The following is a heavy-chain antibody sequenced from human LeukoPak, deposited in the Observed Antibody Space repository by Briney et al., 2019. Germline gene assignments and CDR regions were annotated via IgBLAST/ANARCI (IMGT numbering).Heavy chain of an antibody. CDR1: GGSISSGAYY. D-gene: IGHD3-22*01. CDR2: IYYTGST. CDR3: ARDSSGYNNFDY. Sequence: PSQTLSLTCTVSGGSISSGAYYWTWIRQHPGKGLEWIGYIYYTGSTYYNPSLKSRLTISVDTSKNQFSLKLSSVTAADTAVYFCARDSSGYNNFDYWGQGTLVTDSS. V-gene: IGHV4-31*03. J-gene: IGHJ4*02.